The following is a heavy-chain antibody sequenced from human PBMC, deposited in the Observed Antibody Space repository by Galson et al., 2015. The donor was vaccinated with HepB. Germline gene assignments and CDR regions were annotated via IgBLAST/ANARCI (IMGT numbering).Heavy chain of an antibody. Sequence: SVKVSCKVSGYTLTELSMHWVRQAPGKGLEWMGGFDPEDGETIYAQKFQGRVTMTEDTSTDTAYMELSSLRSEDTAVYYCATADGYNRVGGDAFDIWGQGTMVTVSS. CDR2: FDPEDGET. J-gene: IGHJ3*02. CDR1: GYTLTELS. CDR3: ATADGYNRVGGDAFDI. D-gene: IGHD5-24*01. V-gene: IGHV1-24*01.